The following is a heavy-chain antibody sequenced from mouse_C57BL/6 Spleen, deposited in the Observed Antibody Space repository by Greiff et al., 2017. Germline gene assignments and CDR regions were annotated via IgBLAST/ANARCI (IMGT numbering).Heavy chain of an antibody. Sequence: QVQLQQPGAELVRPGSSVKLSCKASGYTFTSYWMDWVKQRPGQGLEWIGNIYPSDSETHSNQKFKDKATLTVDKSSSTAYMQLSSLTSEDSAVYCFARRGPPTHPMDYWGQGTSGTVSS. V-gene: IGHV1-61*01. CDR1: GYTFTSYW. CDR2: IYPSDSET. J-gene: IGHJ4*01. CDR3: ARRGPPTHPMDY.